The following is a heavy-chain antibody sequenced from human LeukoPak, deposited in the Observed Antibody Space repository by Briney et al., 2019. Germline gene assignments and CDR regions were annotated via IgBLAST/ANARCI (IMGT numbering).Heavy chain of an antibody. CDR2: IYYSGST. J-gene: IGHJ6*03. Sequence: PSETLSLTCTVSGGSISSYYWSWIRQPPGKGLEWIGYIYYSGSTNYNLSLKSRVTISVDTSKNQFSLKLSSVTAADTAVYYCARDNWDSGRYYYMDVWGKGTTVTVSS. V-gene: IGHV4-59*01. CDR1: GGSISSYY. CDR3: ARDNWDSGRYYYMDV. D-gene: IGHD7-27*01.